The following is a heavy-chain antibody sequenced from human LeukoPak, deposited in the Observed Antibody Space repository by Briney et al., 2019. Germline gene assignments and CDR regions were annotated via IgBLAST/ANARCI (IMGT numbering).Heavy chain of an antibody. V-gene: IGHV1-46*01. D-gene: IGHD3-22*01. CDR3: ARDLWSDDSSGYSYYFDY. CDR1: GYTXTSYY. CDR2: INPSGGST. Sequence: GASVKVSCKASGYTXTSYYMHWVRQAPGQGLEWMGIINPSGGSTSYAQKFQGRVTMTRDTSTSTVYMELSSLRSEDTAVYYCARDLWSDDSSGYSYYFDYWGQGTLVTVSS. J-gene: IGHJ4*02.